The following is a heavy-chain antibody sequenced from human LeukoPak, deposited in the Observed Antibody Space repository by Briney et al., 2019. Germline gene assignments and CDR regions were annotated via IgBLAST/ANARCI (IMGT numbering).Heavy chain of an antibody. V-gene: IGHV3-53*01. CDR1: GFTGSDFY. CDR2: IYVSGDT. CDR3: AKGPYSSGSFDH. D-gene: IGHD6-19*01. Sequence: GGSLRRSCAASGFTGSDFYMSWVRHAPGKGLEWVSLIYVSGDTYYTDSVKGRFTISRDNSKNTLYLQMNSLRVEDTAVFFCAKGPYSSGSFDHWGQGTLVTVSS. J-gene: IGHJ5*02.